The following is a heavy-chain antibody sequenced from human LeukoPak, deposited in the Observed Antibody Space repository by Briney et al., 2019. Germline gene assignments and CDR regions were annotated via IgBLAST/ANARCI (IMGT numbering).Heavy chain of an antibody. V-gene: IGHV4-34*01. Sequence: PSETLSLTCAVYGGSFSGYYWSWIRHPPGKGLEWIGEINHSGSTNYNPSLKSRVTISVDTSKNQFSLKLSSVTAADTAVYYCARARRSSGWYYYGMDVWGKGTTVTVSS. J-gene: IGHJ6*04. CDR2: INHSGST. CDR1: GGSFSGYY. CDR3: ARARRSSGWYYYGMDV. D-gene: IGHD6-19*01.